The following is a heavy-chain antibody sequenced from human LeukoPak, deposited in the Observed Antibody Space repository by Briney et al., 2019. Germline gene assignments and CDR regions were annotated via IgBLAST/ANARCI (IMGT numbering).Heavy chain of an antibody. Sequence: GGSLRLSCAASGFTVSSNYMSWVRQAPGKGLEWVSAISGSGGSTYYADSVKGRFTISRDNSKNTLYLQMNSLRAEDTAVYYCAKGGGVAAAEFGYWGQGTLVTVSS. J-gene: IGHJ4*02. CDR3: AKGGGVAAAEFGY. D-gene: IGHD6-13*01. CDR2: ISGSGGST. V-gene: IGHV3-23*01. CDR1: GFTVSSNY.